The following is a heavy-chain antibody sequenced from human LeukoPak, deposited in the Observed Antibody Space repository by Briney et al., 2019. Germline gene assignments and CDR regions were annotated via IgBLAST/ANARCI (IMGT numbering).Heavy chain of an antibody. CDR2: IKQDGSEK. D-gene: IGHD3-22*01. V-gene: IGHV3-7*01. CDR1: GFTFSSYW. J-gene: IGHJ4*02. CDR3: ARVLGITMIVAPDHFDY. Sequence: GGSLRLSCAASGFTFSSYWMSWVRQAPRKGLEWVANIKQDGSEKYYVDSVKGRFTISRDNAKNSLYLQMNSLRAEDTAVYYCARVLGITMIVAPDHFDYWGQGTLVTVSS.